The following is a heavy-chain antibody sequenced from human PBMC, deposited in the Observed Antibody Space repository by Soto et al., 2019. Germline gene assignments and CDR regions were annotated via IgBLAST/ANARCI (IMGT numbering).Heavy chain of an antibody. V-gene: IGHV3-23*01. J-gene: IGHJ2*01. CDR1: GFTFSNYA. CDR2: DSGPRDTL. Sequence: EVQLLESGGDLVQPGGSLRLSCAASGFTFSNYALSWVRQAPGKGLEWVSADSGPRDTLYYTDSVKGRFTISRDNSKNTLYLQMNSLRADDAAVDYCARGYVGRGNFDLGGRGTLVIVSS. D-gene: IGHD5-18*01. CDR3: ARGYVGRGNFDL.